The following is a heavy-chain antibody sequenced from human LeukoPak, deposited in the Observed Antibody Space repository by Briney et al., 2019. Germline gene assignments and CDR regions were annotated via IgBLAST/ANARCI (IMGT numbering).Heavy chain of an antibody. CDR1: GFTFSTYS. CDR3: AKDPGYYYDSSGYYYFDY. Sequence: GGSLRLSCAASGFTFSTYSMNWVRQAPWKGLEWVSAISGGGSTYYADSVKGRFTISRDNSKNTLYLQMNSLRAEDTAVYYCAKDPGYYYDSSGYYYFDYWGQGTLVTVSS. J-gene: IGHJ4*02. V-gene: IGHV3-23*01. CDR2: ISGGGST. D-gene: IGHD3-22*01.